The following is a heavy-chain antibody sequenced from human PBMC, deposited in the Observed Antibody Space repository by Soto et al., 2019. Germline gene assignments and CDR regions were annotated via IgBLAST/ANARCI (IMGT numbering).Heavy chain of an antibody. D-gene: IGHD3-22*01. CDR1: GGSISSYY. CDR2: MYYSGST. V-gene: IGHV4-59*08. Sequence: PSETLSLTCTVSGGSISSYYWSWVRQPPGKGLEWIGYMYYSGSTNYDPSLKSRVTMSVDTSKKRFSLKLSSVTAADTAVYYCARHAYYYDSWGQGTLVTVSS. J-gene: IGHJ4*02. CDR3: ARHAYYYDS.